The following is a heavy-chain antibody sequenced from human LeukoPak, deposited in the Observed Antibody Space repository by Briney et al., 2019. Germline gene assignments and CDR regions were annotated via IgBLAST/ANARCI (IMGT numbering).Heavy chain of an antibody. V-gene: IGHV3-30*02. CDR1: GFTFSSYG. D-gene: IGHD6-13*01. CDR2: IRYDGSNK. CDR3: AKDDRSSWYYFDY. Sequence: PGGSLRLSCAASGFTFSSYGMHWVRQAPGKGLEWVAFIRYDGSNKYYADSVKGRFTISGDNSKNTLYLQMNSLRAEDTAVYYCAKDDRSSWYYFDYWGQGTLVTVSS. J-gene: IGHJ4*02.